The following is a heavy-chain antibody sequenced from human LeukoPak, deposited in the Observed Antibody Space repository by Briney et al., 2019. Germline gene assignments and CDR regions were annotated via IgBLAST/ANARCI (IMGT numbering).Heavy chain of an antibody. CDR1: GFTFGSNG. CDR2: ISGGGGTT. Sequence: PGGSLRLSCAASGFTFGSNGMIWVRQAPGKGLEWVSTISGGGGTTNYADSVKGRFTISRDNSKNTLYLQMNNLRAEDTAVYYCAKRSDYGGNWSYLDCWGQGTLVTVSS. V-gene: IGHV3-23*01. D-gene: IGHD4-23*01. J-gene: IGHJ4*02. CDR3: AKRSDYGGNWSYLDC.